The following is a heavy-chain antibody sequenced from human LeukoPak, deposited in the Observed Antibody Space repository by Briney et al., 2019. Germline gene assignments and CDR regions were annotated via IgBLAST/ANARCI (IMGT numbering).Heavy chain of an antibody. CDR1: SGSISSGSYY. CDR2: IYYSGST. D-gene: IGHD3-10*01. J-gene: IGHJ4*02. Sequence: SETLSLTCTVSSGSISSGSYYWGWIRQPPGKGLEWIGSIYYSGSTYYNPSLKSRVTISVDTSKNQFSLKLSSVTAADTAVYYCARDSFMVRGVDYWGQGTLVTVSS. CDR3: ARDSFMVRGVDY. V-gene: IGHV4-39*07.